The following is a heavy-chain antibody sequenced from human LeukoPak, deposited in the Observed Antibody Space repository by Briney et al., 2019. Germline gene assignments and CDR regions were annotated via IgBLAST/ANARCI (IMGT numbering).Heavy chain of an antibody. CDR3: ARALWVADAFDI. D-gene: IGHD2-15*01. Sequence: ASVKVSCKASGYTFTSYGISWVRQAPGQGLEWMGWISAYNGNTNYAQKLQGRVTMTTDTSTSTAYMELRSLRSDDTAVYYCARALWVADAFDIWGQGIMVTVSS. CDR1: GYTFTSYG. CDR2: ISAYNGNT. V-gene: IGHV1-18*01. J-gene: IGHJ3*02.